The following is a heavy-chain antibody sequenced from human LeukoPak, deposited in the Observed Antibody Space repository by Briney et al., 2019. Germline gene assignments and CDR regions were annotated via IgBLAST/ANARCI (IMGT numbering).Heavy chain of an antibody. D-gene: IGHD2-15*01. CDR3: ARGVGGYCSGGSCYPPYYYYYGMDV. Sequence: ASVKVSCKASGYTFTSYGISWVRLAPGQGLEWMGWISAYNGNTNYAQKLQGRVTMTTATSTSTAYMELRSLRSDDTAVYYCARGVGGYCSGGSCYPPYYYYYGMDVWGQGTTVTVSS. J-gene: IGHJ6*02. CDR1: GYTFTSYG. V-gene: IGHV1-18*01. CDR2: ISAYNGNT.